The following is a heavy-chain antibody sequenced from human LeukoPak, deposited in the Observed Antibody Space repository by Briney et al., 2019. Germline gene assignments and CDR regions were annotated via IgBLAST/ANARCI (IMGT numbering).Heavy chain of an antibody. CDR1: GFTFSSYS. J-gene: IGHJ5*02. V-gene: IGHV3-21*01. CDR3: AREVGYWSIPNWFDP. D-gene: IGHD2-2*02. Sequence: GGSLRLSCAASGFTFSSYSMNWVRQAPGKGLEWVSSISSSSSYIYYADSVKGRFTISRDNAKNSLYLQMNSLRAEDTAVYYCAREVGYWSIPNWFDPWGQGTLVTVSS. CDR2: ISSSSSYI.